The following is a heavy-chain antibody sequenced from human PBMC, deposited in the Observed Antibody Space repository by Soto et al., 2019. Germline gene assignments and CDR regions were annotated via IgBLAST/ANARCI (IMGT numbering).Heavy chain of an antibody. CDR1: GYVFVDSY. D-gene: IGHD3-16*01. J-gene: IGHJ6*01. CDR3: AKICGTSSLGDIYALDV. V-gene: IGHV1-2*02. CDR2: SNPKTGVT. Sequence: ASVKVSCKASGYVFVDSYIHWVRQSPGQGLEWLGLSNPKTGVTFSEATVRDRVNLTSDRSLSTAYIDLKSLRRDDTAVYYCAKICGTSSLGDIYALDVWGQGTTVTFSS.